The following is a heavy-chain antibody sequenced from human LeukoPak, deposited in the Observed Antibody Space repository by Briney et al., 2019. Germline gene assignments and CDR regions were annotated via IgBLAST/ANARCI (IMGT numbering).Heavy chain of an antibody. CDR3: ATSRTFDY. J-gene: IGHJ4*02. Sequence: PGGTLRLSRAASGFTLSSYWMNWVRQAPGKGLEWVANIKQDGSEIYYVDSVKGRFTIARDNAKNSLYLQMNSLRAEDTAVYYWATSRTFDYWGQGTLVTVSS. CDR1: GFTLSSYW. D-gene: IGHD1-1*01. V-gene: IGHV3-7*03. CDR2: IKQDGSEI.